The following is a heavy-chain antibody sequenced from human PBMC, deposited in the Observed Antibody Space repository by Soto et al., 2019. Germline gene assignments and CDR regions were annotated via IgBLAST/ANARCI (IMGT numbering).Heavy chain of an antibody. CDR1: GYTFTSYD. CDR3: ARHPGYYDIWTGYTTYYFDS. V-gene: IGHV1-8*01. CDR2: MNPNSGNT. Sequence: ASVKVSCKASGYTFTSYDINWVRQATGQGLEWMGWMNPNSGNTGYAQKFQGRVTMSRNTSISTAYMELSSLRSADTAVYYCARHPGYYDIWTGYTTYYFDSWGQGILVTVSS. J-gene: IGHJ4*02. D-gene: IGHD3-9*01.